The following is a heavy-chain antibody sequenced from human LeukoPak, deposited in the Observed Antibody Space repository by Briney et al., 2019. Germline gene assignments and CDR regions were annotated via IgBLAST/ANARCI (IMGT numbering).Heavy chain of an antibody. CDR2: ISSSSYI. J-gene: IGHJ4*02. CDR1: GFTFSSYS. D-gene: IGHD1-26*01. CDR3: ARGEFDY. V-gene: IGHV3-21*01. Sequence: GGSLRLSCAASGFTFSSYSMNWVHQAPGKGLEWVSSISSSSYIYYADSVKGRFTISRDNAKNSLYLQMYSLRAEDTAVYYCARGEFDYWGQGTLVTVSS.